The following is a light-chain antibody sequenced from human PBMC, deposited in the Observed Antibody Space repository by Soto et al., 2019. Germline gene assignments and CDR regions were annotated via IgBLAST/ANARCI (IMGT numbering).Light chain of an antibody. CDR3: CSYAGSSMFV. J-gene: IGLJ2*01. Sequence: QSVLTQPASVSGSPGQSITISCTGSSSDVGPYNLVSWYQHHPGKAPKLMISEVVKRPSGVSNRFSGSKSGNTASLTISWLQAEYEADYYCCSYAGSSMFVFGGGTKVTVL. V-gene: IGLV2-23*02. CDR2: EVV. CDR1: SSDVGPYNL.